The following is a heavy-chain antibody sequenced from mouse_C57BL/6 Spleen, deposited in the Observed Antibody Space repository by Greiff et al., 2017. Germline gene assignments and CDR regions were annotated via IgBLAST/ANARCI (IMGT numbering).Heavy chain of an antibody. J-gene: IGHJ2*01. CDR1: GYTFTDYY. CDR3: ARGDDNGLFDY. V-gene: IGHV1-76*01. CDR2: IYPGSGNT. Sequence: QVHLQQSGAELVRPGASVKLSCKASGYTFTDYYINWVKQRPGQGLEWIARIYPGSGNTYYNEKFKGKATLTADKSSSTAYMQLSSLTAEDSAVYFCARGDDNGLFDYWGQGTTVTVSS. D-gene: IGHD1-2*01.